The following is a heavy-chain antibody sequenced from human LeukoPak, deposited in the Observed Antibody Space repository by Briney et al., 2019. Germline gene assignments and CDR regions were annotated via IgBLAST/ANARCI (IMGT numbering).Heavy chain of an antibody. J-gene: IGHJ6*02. CDR1: GFAFSSNA. Sequence: PGGSLRLSCAASGFAFSSNAIHWVRQAPGKGLEWVAEISYDGGNTYYADSVKGRFTISRDNSKNTLYLQMNSLRAEDTAVYYCARDLKVVVGTTAYYYGMDVWGQGTTVTVSS. V-gene: IGHV3-30-3*01. D-gene: IGHD3-22*01. CDR3: ARDLKVVVGTTAYYYGMDV. CDR2: ISYDGGNT.